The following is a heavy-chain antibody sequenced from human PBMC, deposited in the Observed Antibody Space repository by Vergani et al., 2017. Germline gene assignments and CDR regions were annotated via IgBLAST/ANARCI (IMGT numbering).Heavy chain of an antibody. J-gene: IGHJ5*02. CDR2: INHSGST. CDR1: GGSFSGYY. CDR3: ARVGIAAGIWFDP. D-gene: IGHD6-13*01. Sequence: QVQLQQWGAGLLKPSETLSLTCAVYGGSFSGYYWSWIRQPPGKGLEWIGEINHSGSTNYNPSLKSRVTISVDTSKNQFSLKLSSVTAADTAVYYCARVGIAAGIWFDPWGQGTLVTVSS. V-gene: IGHV4-34*01.